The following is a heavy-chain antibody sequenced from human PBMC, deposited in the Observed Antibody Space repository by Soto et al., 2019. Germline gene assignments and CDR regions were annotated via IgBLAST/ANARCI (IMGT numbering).Heavy chain of an antibody. CDR3: ADIGGYDSVGGAY. CDR2: ISFNGKNT. CDR1: GFTFSAYG. Sequence: PGGSLRLSWAASGFTFSAYGMHWVRQAPGKGLEWVTFISFNGKNTDYADSVKGRFTVSRDNARNTLYLQMNSLRAEDTAVYYCADIGGYDSVGGAYWGQGALVTVSS. D-gene: IGHD3-16*01. V-gene: IGHV3-33*05. J-gene: IGHJ4*02.